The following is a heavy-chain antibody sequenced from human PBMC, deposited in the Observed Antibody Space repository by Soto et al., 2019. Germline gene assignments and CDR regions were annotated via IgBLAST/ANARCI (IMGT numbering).Heavy chain of an antibody. J-gene: IGHJ6*02. Sequence: QVQLVESGGGVVQPGRSLRLSCAASGFTFSSYAMHWVRQAPGKGLEWVAVISYDGSNKYYADSVKGRFTISRDNSKNALYRQMNSLRAEDTAVYYCARGLYLAEDVWGQGTTVTVSS. CDR1: GFTFSSYA. V-gene: IGHV3-30-3*01. CDR3: ARGLYLAEDV. CDR2: ISYDGSNK. D-gene: IGHD2-2*02.